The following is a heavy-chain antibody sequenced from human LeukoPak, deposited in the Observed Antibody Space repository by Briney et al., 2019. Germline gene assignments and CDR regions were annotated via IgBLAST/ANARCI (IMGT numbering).Heavy chain of an antibody. CDR3: ASGLELDY. V-gene: IGHV3-7*03. CDR1: GLTFSSYW. CDR2: IKQDGSEK. J-gene: IGHJ4*02. Sequence: AGGSLRLSCAASGLTFSSYWMRWDRQAPGKGLEWVANIKQDGSEKNYVDSVKGRFTISRDNAKNSLYLQMNSLRAEDTAVYYCASGLELDYWGQGTLVTVSS.